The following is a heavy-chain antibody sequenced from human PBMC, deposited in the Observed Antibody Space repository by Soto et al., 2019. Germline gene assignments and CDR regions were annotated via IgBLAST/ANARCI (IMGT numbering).Heavy chain of an antibody. Sequence: GGSLRLSCTCSGLTFGYYAISWSRQAPGKGLEWVGVIRSKAYGETTDYAASVEGRFTILRDNSKSIAYLQLNSLQSDDTGVYYCTRYTYTSRYSYFGMDVWGHGTTVTVSS. CDR1: GLTFGYYA. CDR3: TRYTYTSRYSYFGMDV. D-gene: IGHD2-2*01. CDR2: IRSKAYGETT. V-gene: IGHV3-49*03. J-gene: IGHJ6*02.